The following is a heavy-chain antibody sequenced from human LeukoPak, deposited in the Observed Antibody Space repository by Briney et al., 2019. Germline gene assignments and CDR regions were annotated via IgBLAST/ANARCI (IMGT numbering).Heavy chain of an antibody. J-gene: IGHJ4*02. CDR3: ARGGGYDESSSDFDY. V-gene: IGHV1-18*01. Sequence: EASVKVSCKASGYTFTSYGISWVRQAPGKGLEWMGWISAYNGNTNYAQKLKGRVTMTTDKSTSTAYMELRSLRSDDTAVYYCARGGGYDESSSDFDYWGQGTLVTVSS. CDR1: GYTFTSYG. CDR2: ISAYNGNT. D-gene: IGHD5-12*01.